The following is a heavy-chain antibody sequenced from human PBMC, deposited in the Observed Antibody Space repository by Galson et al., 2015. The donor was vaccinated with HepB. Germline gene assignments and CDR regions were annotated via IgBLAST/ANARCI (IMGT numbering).Heavy chain of an antibody. CDR1: GLTVSSNY. D-gene: IGHD3-22*01. J-gene: IGHJ4*02. V-gene: IGHV3-66*02. CDR3: ARGTPYNFDTSGYFPLYYLDY. Sequence: SLRLSCAASGLTVSSNYMSWVRQAPGKGLEWVSVIYGGGSTYYADSVQGRFSISRDNSKNPLSLQMSSLKAEDTAVYYCARGTPYNFDTSGYFPLYYLDYWGQGTLVTVSS. CDR2: IYGGGST.